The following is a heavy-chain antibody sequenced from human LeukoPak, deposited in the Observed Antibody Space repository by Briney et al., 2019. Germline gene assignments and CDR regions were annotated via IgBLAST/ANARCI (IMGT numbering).Heavy chain of an antibody. D-gene: IGHD3-10*01. CDR2: IFYSGST. CDR3: ARERPMVRGVIITDSFDY. Sequence: SQTLSLTCTVSGGSISSGGYYWSWIRQHPGKGLEWIGYIFYSGSTYYNPSLKSRVTMSVDTSKNQFSLKLSSVTAADTAVYYCARERPMVRGVIITDSFDYWGQGTLVTVSS. V-gene: IGHV4-31*03. J-gene: IGHJ4*02. CDR1: GGSISSGGYY.